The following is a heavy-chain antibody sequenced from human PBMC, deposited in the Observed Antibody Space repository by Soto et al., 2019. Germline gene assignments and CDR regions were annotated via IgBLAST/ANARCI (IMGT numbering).Heavy chain of an antibody. CDR2: IYYSGST. CDR1: GGSISSGGYY. J-gene: IGHJ4*02. CDR3: ASLWFGEFDRDRLFFDY. V-gene: IGHV4-31*03. Sequence: SETLSLTCTVSGGSISSGGYYWSWIRQHPGKGLEWIGYIYYSGSTYYNPSLKSRVTISVDTSKNQFSLKLSSVTAADTAVYYCASLWFGEFDRDRLFFDYWGQGTLVTVSS. D-gene: IGHD3-10*01.